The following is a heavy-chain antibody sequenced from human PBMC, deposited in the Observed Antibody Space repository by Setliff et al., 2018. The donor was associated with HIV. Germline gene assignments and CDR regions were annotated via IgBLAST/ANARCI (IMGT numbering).Heavy chain of an antibody. V-gene: IGHV4-59*11. CDR3: ARVSRLHPFDP. CDR1: GTSINSHY. Sequence: SETLSLTCTVSGTSINSHYWSWIRQTPGKGLQWIGLIYYTGIPTYNPSLEGRITMSVDRSKNQFSLRLASVTAADTAMYYCARVSRLHPFDPWGQGTLVTVS. J-gene: IGHJ5*02. D-gene: IGHD2-15*01. CDR2: IYYTGIP.